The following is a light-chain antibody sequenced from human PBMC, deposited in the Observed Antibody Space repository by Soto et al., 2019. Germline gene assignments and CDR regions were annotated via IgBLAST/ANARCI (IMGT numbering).Light chain of an antibody. J-gene: IGKJ1*01. CDR2: GAS. CDR1: QSVSSA. CDR3: QQYNNWPRT. Sequence: EIGMTESPATESVSKGERANLSCSASQSVSSALAWYQQKPGQAPRLLIYGASTRATGIPARFSGSGSGTEFTLTISSLQSEDSAVYYCQQYNNWPRTFGQGTKVDI. V-gene: IGKV3-15*01.